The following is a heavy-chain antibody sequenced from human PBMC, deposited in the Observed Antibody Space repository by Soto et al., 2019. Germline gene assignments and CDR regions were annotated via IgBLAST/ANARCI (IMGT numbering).Heavy chain of an antibody. J-gene: IGHJ6*02. CDR3: ARYTMVRGVITHYYGMDV. CDR1: GYSFTSYW. D-gene: IGHD3-10*01. V-gene: IGHV5-51*01. Sequence: PGESLKISCKGSGYSFTSYWIGWVRQMPGKGLEWMGIIYPGDSDTRYSPSFQGQVTISADKSISTAYLQWSSLKASDTAMYYCARYTMVRGVITHYYGMDVWSQGTTVTVSS. CDR2: IYPGDSDT.